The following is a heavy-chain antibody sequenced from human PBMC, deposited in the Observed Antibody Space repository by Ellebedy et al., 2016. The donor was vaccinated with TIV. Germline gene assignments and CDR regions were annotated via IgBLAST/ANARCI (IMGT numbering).Heavy chain of an antibody. Sequence: ASVKVSXKASSYTFTSYGISWVRQAPGQGLEWMGWINPNSGGTNYAQKFQGRVTMTRDTSISTAYMELSRLRSDDTAVYYCASKTYDAFDIWGQGTMVTVSS. V-gene: IGHV1-2*02. CDR1: SYTFTSYG. CDR3: ASKTYDAFDI. J-gene: IGHJ3*02. CDR2: INPNSGGT.